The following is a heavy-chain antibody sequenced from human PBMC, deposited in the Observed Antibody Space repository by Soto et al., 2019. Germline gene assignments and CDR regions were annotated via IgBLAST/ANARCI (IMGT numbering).Heavy chain of an antibody. V-gene: IGHV3-30*18. J-gene: IGHJ4*02. Sequence: QVQLVESGGGVVQPGKSLRLSCAASGFTFSSYGMHWVRQAPGKGLEWVAVISYDGTVKYYVDSVKGRFIVSRDSSKNTLYLQMNSLRVEDTAMYYCAKRIAAAGIIDYWGQGTLVTVSS. CDR3: AKRIAAAGIIDY. CDR1: GFTFSSYG. CDR2: ISYDGTVK. D-gene: IGHD6-13*01.